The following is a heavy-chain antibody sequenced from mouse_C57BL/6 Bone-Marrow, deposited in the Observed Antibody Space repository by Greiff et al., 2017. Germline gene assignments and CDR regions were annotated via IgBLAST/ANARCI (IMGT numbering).Heavy chain of an antibody. CDR3: ARERLPGTY. D-gene: IGHD1-2*01. Sequence: QVQLQQPGAELVKPGASVKLSCKASGYTFTSYWMQWVKQRPGQGLEWIGEIDPSDSYTNYNQKFKGKATLTVDTSSSTAYMQLSSLTSEDSAVYYCARERLPGTYWGQGTLVTVSA. V-gene: IGHV1-50*01. CDR1: GYTFTSYW. J-gene: IGHJ3*01. CDR2: IDPSDSYT.